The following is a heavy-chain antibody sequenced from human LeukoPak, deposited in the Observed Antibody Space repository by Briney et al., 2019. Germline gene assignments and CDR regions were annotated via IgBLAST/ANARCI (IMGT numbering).Heavy chain of an antibody. CDR1: GFTFDDYG. D-gene: IGHD2-2*02. Sequence: GGSLRLSCAASGFTFDDYGMSWVRQAPGKGLEWVSGINWNGGSTGYADSVKGRFTISRDNAKNSLYLQMNSLRAEDTALYYCARVDCSSTSCYTGLVDYWGQGTLVTVSS. V-gene: IGHV3-20*04. CDR3: ARVDCSSTSCYTGLVDY. J-gene: IGHJ4*02. CDR2: INWNGGST.